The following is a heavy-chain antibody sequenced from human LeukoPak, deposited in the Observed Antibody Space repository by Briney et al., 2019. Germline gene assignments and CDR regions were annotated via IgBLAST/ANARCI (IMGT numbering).Heavy chain of an antibody. J-gene: IGHJ4*02. CDR3: ASXXGDCXSXLAAVRGGDLPCTEKQYYFDY. V-gene: IGHV1-58*01. CDR1: GFTFTSSA. Sequence: ASVKVSCKASGFTFTSSAVQWVRQARGQRLEWIGWIVVGSGNTNYAQKFQERVTITRDMSTSTAYMELSSLRSEDTAVYYCASXXGDCXSXLAAVRGGDLPCTEKQYYFDYWGQGTLVTVSS. D-gene: IGHD2-21*02. CDR2: IVVGSGNT.